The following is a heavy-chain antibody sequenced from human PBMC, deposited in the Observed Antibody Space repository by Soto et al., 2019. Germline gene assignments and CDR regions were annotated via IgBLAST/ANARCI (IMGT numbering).Heavy chain of an antibody. D-gene: IGHD6-19*01. Sequence: GASVEVSCKASGGTFTIYGVRWVRQAPGQRPEWIGWIIPIPTTPNYAQKFQGRVTIVTDVATTTVYMELSSLKFEDTAVYYCATSVGRAPISEDGMDGWGQGTAVTVSS. CDR3: ATSVGRAPISEDGMDG. CDR2: IIPIPTTP. V-gene: IGHV1-69*05. J-gene: IGHJ6*02. CDR1: GGTFTIYG.